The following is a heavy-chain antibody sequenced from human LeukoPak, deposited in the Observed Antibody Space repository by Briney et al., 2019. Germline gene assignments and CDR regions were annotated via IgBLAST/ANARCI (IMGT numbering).Heavy chain of an antibody. D-gene: IGHD2-2*01. CDR1: GFTFTSSA. V-gene: IGHV1-58*02. Sequence: SVKVSCKASGFTFTSSAMQWVRQARGQRLEWIGWIVVGSGNTNYAQKFQERVTITRDTSISTAYMELSRLRSDETAVYYCAREAALDCSSTSCYPEAVDYWGQGTLVTVSS. CDR3: AREAALDCSSTSCYPEAVDY. CDR2: IVVGSGNT. J-gene: IGHJ4*02.